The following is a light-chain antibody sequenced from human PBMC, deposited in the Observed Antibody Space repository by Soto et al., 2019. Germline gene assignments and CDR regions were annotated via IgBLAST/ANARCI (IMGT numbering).Light chain of an antibody. Sequence: DIQMTQSPSSLSASVGDRITITCQASQDISNYLNWYQHKPGKAPKLLIYGASNLEAGVPSRFSGSRSGTDFTFTISSLQPEDFSTYYCQQYESLPLTFGGGTKVEIK. V-gene: IGKV1-33*01. CDR1: QDISNY. CDR2: GAS. CDR3: QQYESLPLT. J-gene: IGKJ4*01.